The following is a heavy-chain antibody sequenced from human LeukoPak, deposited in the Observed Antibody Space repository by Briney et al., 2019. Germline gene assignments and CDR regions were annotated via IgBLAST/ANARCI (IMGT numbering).Heavy chain of an antibody. CDR3: ARAGRVGATPGDY. CDR1: GYTFTGYY. J-gene: IGHJ4*02. V-gene: IGHV1-2*02. D-gene: IGHD1-26*01. Sequence: ASVKVSCKASGYTFTGYYMHWVRQAPGQGLEWMGWINPNSGGTNYAQKFQGRVTMTRDTSISTAYMELRSLRSDDTAVYYCARAGRVGATPGDYWGQGTLVTVSS. CDR2: INPNSGGT.